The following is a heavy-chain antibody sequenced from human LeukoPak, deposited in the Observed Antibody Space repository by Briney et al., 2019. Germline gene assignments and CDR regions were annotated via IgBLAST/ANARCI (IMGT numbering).Heavy chain of an antibody. CDR3: ARDLQLLSI. J-gene: IGHJ4*02. CDR1: GFTFSDTW. V-gene: IGHV3-74*01. Sequence: GGSLRLSCAASGFTFSDTWMHWVRQAPGEGLVWVSRIRSDGSDTRYAESVKGRFTISRDNAKNSLYLQMNSLRAEDTAVYYCARDLQLLSIGGQGTLVTVSS. CDR2: IRSDGSDT. D-gene: IGHD3-10*01.